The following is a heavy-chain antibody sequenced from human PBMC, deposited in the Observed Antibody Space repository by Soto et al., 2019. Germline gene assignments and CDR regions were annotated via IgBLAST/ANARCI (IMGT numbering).Heavy chain of an antibody. J-gene: IGHJ4*01. Sequence: GGSLRLSCAASGFTFSSYAMHWVRQAPGKGLEWVAVISYDGSNKYYADSVKGRFTISRDNSRKMLYLQMNSLRDEDSAVYFCVRDRDLYRDMFHADLWGQGTLVTVSS. CDR2: ISYDGSNK. CDR3: VRDRDLYRDMFHADL. CDR1: GFTFSSYA. D-gene: IGHD3-10*02. V-gene: IGHV3-30-3*01.